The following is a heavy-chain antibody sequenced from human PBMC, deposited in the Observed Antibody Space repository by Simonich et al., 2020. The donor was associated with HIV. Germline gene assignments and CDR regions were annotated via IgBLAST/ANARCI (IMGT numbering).Heavy chain of an antibody. CDR3: ARRDRELILYFDY. J-gene: IGHJ4*02. D-gene: IGHD3-3*01. CDR1: CGSVRGYY. CDR2: INHSEIT. Sequence: QVQLQQWGAGLLKPSETLSLTCAFYCGSVRGYYWSLIRQTPGKGLEWIGEINHSEITKYKSSLNSRATISVDKSKNQFALKLSSVTAADTAIYYCARRDRELILYFDYWGQGNLVTVSS. V-gene: IGHV4-34*01.